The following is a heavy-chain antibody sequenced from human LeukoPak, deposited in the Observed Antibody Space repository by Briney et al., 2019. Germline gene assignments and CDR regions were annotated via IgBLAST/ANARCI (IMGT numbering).Heavy chain of an antibody. CDR2: ISGSGGST. J-gene: IGHJ4*02. CDR3: ARGGVYSTSAVDY. CDR1: GFTFGSYG. Sequence: GGSLRLSCAASGFTFGSYGMHWVRQAPGKGLEWVSSISGSGGSTIYADSVKGRFTISRDNAKNTLYLQMNSLRADDTAVYYCARGGVYSTSAVDYWGQGTLVTVSS. V-gene: IGHV3-74*01. D-gene: IGHD6-6*01.